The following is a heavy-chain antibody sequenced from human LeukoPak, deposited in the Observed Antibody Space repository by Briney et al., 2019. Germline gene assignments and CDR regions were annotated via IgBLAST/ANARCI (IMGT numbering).Heavy chain of an antibody. CDR2: IKQDGSEK. D-gene: IGHD3-10*01. J-gene: IGHJ4*02. CDR3: ARDSYYGSGSYTIDY. CDR1: GFSFDSYG. Sequence: GGSLRLSCAASGFSFDSYGFHWVRQAPGKGLEWVANIKQDGSEKYYVDSVKGRFTISRDNAKNSLYLQMNSLRAEDTAVYYCARDSYYGSGSYTIDYWGQGTLVTVSS. V-gene: IGHV3-7*01.